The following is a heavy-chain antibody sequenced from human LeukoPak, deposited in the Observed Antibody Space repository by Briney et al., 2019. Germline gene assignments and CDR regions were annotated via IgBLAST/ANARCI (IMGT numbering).Heavy chain of an antibody. Sequence: PSETLSLTCAVSGGSFSDDFWTWLRQFPGKGLEWIVEVDQSGGANYNTSLKGQVSMSLDTSKNHFSLKLRSVTAADTALYFCARGFIAVAGTALNWFDPRGLGTLVTVSS. J-gene: IGHJ5*02. CDR3: ARGFIAVAGTALNWFDP. CDR1: GGSFSDDF. CDR2: VDQSGGA. V-gene: IGHV4-34*01. D-gene: IGHD6-19*01.